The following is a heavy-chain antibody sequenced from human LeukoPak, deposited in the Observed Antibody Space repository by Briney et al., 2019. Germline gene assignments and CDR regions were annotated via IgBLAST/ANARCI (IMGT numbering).Heavy chain of an antibody. J-gene: IGHJ4*02. D-gene: IGHD5-12*01. CDR3: ARDDGNDALYSGYHPWYFDY. CDR1: GFTFSSYA. Sequence: PGGSLRLSCAASGFTFSSYAMHWVRQAPGKGLEWVAVISDDESIKYYADSVKGRFTVSRDNSKNTLSLQMNTLRVDDTAVYYCARDDGNDALYSGYHPWYFDYWGQGTLVTVSS. V-gene: IGHV3-30-3*01. CDR2: ISDDESIK.